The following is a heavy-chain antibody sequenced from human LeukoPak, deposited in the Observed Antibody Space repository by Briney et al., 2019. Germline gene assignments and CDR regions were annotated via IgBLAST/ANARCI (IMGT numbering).Heavy chain of an antibody. V-gene: IGHV3-15*01. D-gene: IGHD6-13*01. J-gene: IGHJ4*02. CDR1: GFTVSTSV. Sequence: GGSLRLSCAASGFTVSTSVMHWVRQAPGKGLEWVGRIRGKTDGETTDYAAPVQGRFTISRDDSKDTLYLQMNSLKTEDTAVYYCILAAAGPAYWGQGTLVTVSS. CDR3: ILAAAGPAY. CDR2: IRGKTDGETT.